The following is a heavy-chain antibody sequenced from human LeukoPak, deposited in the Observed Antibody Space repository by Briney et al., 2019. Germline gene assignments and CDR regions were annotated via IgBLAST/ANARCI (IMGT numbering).Heavy chain of an antibody. V-gene: IGHV4-39*07. J-gene: IGHJ4*02. CDR2: IYYSGST. CDR1: GGSISSSSYY. Sequence: SETLSLTCTVSGGSISSSSYYWGWIRQPPGKGLEWIGSIYYSGSTYYNPSLKSRVTISVDTSKNQFSLKLSSVTAADTAVYYCARAADDYVWGSSTYYFDYWGQGTLVTVSS. D-gene: IGHD3-16*01. CDR3: ARAADDYVWGSSTYYFDY.